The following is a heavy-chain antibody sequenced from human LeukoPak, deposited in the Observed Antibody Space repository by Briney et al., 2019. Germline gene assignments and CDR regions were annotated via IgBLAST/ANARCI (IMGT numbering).Heavy chain of an antibody. V-gene: IGHV4-34*01. J-gene: IGHJ4*02. CDR2: INHSGST. CDR1: GGSFSGYY. CDR3: ARHGASCVFDY. D-gene: IGHD3-16*01. Sequence: SETLSLTCAVYGGSFSGYYWSWIRQPPGKGLEWIGEINHSGSTNYNPSLKSRVTISVDTSKNQFSLKLSSVTAADTAVYYCARHGASCVFDYWGQGTLVTVSS.